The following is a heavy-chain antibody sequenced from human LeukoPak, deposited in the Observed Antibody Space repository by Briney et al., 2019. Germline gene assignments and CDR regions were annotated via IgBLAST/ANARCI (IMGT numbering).Heavy chain of an antibody. CDR3: ARRRGDTVAGPDY. V-gene: IGHV5-51*03. CDR1: GYSFTSYW. J-gene: IGHJ4*02. Sequence: PGKSLKISRQGSGYSFTSYWIVWVRQMPGQGLEYMGVIHPGDSNTKYSPSFEGQVIISVDKSISTAYLQWSSLKASDSAMYYCARRRGDTVAGPDYWGQGTLVTVSS. CDR2: IHPGDSNT. D-gene: IGHD6-19*01.